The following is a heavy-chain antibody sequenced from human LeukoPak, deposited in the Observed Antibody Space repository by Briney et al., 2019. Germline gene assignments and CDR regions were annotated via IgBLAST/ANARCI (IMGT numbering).Heavy chain of an antibody. D-gene: IGHD1-1*01. V-gene: IGHV3-23*01. Sequence: GGSLRLSCAASGFTFSSYAMSWVRQAPGKGLEWVSAISGSGSSTYYADSVKGRFTISRDNSKNTLYLQMNGLRVEDTAVYYCAKALERPNWFDPWGLGTLVTVSS. J-gene: IGHJ5*02. CDR3: AKALERPNWFDP. CDR1: GFTFSSYA. CDR2: ISGSGSST.